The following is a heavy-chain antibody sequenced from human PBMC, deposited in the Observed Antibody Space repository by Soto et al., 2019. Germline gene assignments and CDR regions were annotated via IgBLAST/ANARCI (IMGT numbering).Heavy chain of an antibody. D-gene: IGHD6-6*01. CDR1: GFTFSSYG. Sequence: GGSLRLSCAASGFTFSSYGMHWVRQAPGKGLEWVAVISYDGSNKYYADSVKGRFTISRDNSKNTLYLQMNSLRAEDTAVYYCAKWARVLKYSWFDPWGQGILVTVSS. CDR3: AKWARVLKYSWFDP. J-gene: IGHJ5*02. V-gene: IGHV3-30*18. CDR2: ISYDGSNK.